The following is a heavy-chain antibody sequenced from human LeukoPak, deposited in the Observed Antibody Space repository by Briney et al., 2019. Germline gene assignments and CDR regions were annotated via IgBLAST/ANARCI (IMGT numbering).Heavy chain of an antibody. CDR2: IDWDDDK. D-gene: IGHD2-8*01. CDR1: GFSLSTSGMC. V-gene: IGHV2-70*11. J-gene: IGHJ4*02. CDR3: SRYTIGSHAFDY. Sequence: SGPALVKPTQTLTLTCTFSGFSLSTSGMCVTWIRQPPGKALEWLARIDWDDDKYYSTSLKTRLTISKDTSKNQVVLTMTNMDPVDTATYYCSRYTIGSHAFDYWGQGALVTVSS.